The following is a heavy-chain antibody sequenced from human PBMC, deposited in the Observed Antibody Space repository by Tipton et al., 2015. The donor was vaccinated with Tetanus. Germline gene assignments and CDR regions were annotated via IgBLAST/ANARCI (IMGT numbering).Heavy chain of an antibody. D-gene: IGHD3-22*01. CDR3: ARETYYFESGGYFDFFLDY. CDR2: IHYSGTT. CDR1: GGSISSYH. V-gene: IGHV4-59*01. Sequence: TLSLTCTVSGGSISSYHWNWIRQTPGKGLEWIGHIHYSGTTNYTPSLKSRVTISLDTSKKQLSLRLNSVTAADTAVYYCARETYYFESGGYFDFFLDYWGQGSLVTVSS. J-gene: IGHJ4*02.